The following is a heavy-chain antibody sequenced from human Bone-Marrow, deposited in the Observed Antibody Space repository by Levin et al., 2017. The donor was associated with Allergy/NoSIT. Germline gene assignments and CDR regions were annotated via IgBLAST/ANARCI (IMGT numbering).Heavy chain of an antibody. CDR3: AKGHTTVSYFDS. Sequence: GESLKISCAASGFIFSSFGMDWVRQAPGKGLEWVGIISFDGKTTYYAESVEGRFTISRDNSKNTFYLQMDSLKAEDTAVYFCAKGHTTVSYFDSWGAGTRVTVSS. J-gene: IGHJ4*02. V-gene: IGHV3-30*18. CDR1: GFIFSSFG. CDR2: ISFDGKTT. D-gene: IGHD4-17*01.